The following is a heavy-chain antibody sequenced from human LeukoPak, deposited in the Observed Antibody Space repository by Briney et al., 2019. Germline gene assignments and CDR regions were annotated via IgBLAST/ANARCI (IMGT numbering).Heavy chain of an antibody. CDR3: VTGTGRAFDI. CDR1: GYSFTSYW. Sequence: GESLKISCKGSGYSFTSYWIGWVRQMPGKGLEWMGVIYPGDSDTRYSPSFQGQFTVSADKSINTAYLQWSSLKASDTAMYYCVTGTGRAFDIWGQGTMVTVSS. D-gene: IGHD1-1*01. V-gene: IGHV5-51*01. CDR2: IYPGDSDT. J-gene: IGHJ3*02.